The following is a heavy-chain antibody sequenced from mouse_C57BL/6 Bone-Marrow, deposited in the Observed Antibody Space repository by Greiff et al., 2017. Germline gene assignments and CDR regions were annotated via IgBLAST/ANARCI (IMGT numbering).Heavy chain of an antibody. D-gene: IGHD2-4*01. CDR3: ARDDSWYFDV. V-gene: IGHV1-50*01. CDR2: IDPSDSYT. J-gene: IGHJ1*03. Sequence: QVQLKQSGAELVKPGASVKLSCKASGYTFTSYWMQWVKQRPGQGLEWIGEIDPSDSYTNYNQKFKGKATLTVDTSSSTAYMQLSSLTSEDSAVYYCARDDSWYFDVWGTGTTVTVSS. CDR1: GYTFTSYW.